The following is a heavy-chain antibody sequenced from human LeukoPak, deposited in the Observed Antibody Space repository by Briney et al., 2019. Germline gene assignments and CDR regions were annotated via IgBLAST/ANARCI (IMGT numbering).Heavy chain of an antibody. CDR1: GGSISSYY. CDR3: ARGGTSGYSVYDAFDI. D-gene: IGHD4-23*01. CDR2: IYYSGST. Sequence: PSETLSLTCTVSGGSISSYYWSWIRQPPGKGLEWIGYIYYSGSTNYNPSLKSRVTISVDTSKNQFSLKLSSVTAADTAVYYCARGGTSGYSVYDAFDIWGQGTMVTVSS. J-gene: IGHJ3*02. V-gene: IGHV4-59*01.